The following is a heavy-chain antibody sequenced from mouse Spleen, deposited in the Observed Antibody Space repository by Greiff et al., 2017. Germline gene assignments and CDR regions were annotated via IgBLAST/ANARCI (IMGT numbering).Heavy chain of an antibody. D-gene: IGHD2-4*01. Sequence: DVKLVESGGGLVKLGGSLKLSCAASGFTFSSYAMSWVRQTPEKRLEWVATISSGGGNTYYPDSVKGRFTISRDNAKNTLYLQMSSLKSEDTAMYYCARHAYYDYGTFFDYWGQGTTLTVSS. CDR1: GFTFSSYA. V-gene: IGHV5-9*04. CDR3: ARHAYYDYGTFFDY. J-gene: IGHJ2*01. CDR2: ISSGGGNT.